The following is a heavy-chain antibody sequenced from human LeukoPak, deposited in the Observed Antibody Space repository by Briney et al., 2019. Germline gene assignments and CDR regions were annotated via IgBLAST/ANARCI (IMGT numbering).Heavy chain of an antibody. J-gene: IGHJ4*02. CDR1: GDSVSSSSAA. Sequence: LQTLSLTCAISGDSVSSSSAAWNWIRQSPSRDLEWLGRSYYKSKWYNDYAVSVKSRITINPDTSKNQFSLQLNSVTPEDTAVYYCARDYYDSSGYSHYDYWGQGTLVTVSS. D-gene: IGHD3-22*01. CDR3: ARDYYDSSGYSHYDY. CDR2: SYYKSKWYN. V-gene: IGHV6-1*01.